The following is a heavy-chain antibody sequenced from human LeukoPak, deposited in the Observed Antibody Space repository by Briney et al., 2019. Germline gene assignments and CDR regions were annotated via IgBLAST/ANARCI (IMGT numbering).Heavy chain of an antibody. CDR3: ARGQGGYAGY. Sequence: GASVTVSCKASGYTLTTYAIHWVRQAPGQRLEWMGWINAADNTKYSQKFQGRVTFTRDTSASTAYMELSSLRSEDTAVYYCARGQGGYAGYWGQGTLVTVSS. CDR1: GYTLTTYA. CDR2: INAADNT. V-gene: IGHV1-3*01. J-gene: IGHJ4*02. D-gene: IGHD5-12*01.